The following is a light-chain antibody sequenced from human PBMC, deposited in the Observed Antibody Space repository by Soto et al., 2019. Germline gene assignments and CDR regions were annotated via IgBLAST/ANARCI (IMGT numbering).Light chain of an antibody. Sequence: EIVLTQSPGTLSLSPGERATLSCRASQSVSSSYLAWYQQKPGQAPRLLIYGASSRVTGIPDRFSGSGSGTDFTLTISRLEPEDFAVYYCQQYGSSQSFGQGTKVEIK. CDR3: QQYGSSQS. J-gene: IGKJ1*01. CDR2: GAS. CDR1: QSVSSSY. V-gene: IGKV3-20*01.